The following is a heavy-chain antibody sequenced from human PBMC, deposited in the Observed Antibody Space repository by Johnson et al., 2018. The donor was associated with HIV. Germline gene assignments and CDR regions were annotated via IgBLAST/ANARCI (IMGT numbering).Heavy chain of an antibody. V-gene: IGHV3-48*01. CDR3: ATVNYNAFDM. CDR1: GFTFSSYV. J-gene: IGHJ3*02. Sequence: VQLVESGGGVVQPGRSLRLSCAASGFTFSSYVMHWVRQAPGNGLEWVSYISSSGCTTYYADSVKGRFIISRDSSRTTVYLQMNSLKAEDTAVYYCATVNYNAFDMWGQGTLVTVS. CDR2: ISSSGCTT. D-gene: IGHD4-11*01.